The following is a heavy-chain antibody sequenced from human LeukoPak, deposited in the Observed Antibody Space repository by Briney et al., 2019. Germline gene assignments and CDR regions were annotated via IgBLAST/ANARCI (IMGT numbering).Heavy chain of an antibody. V-gene: IGHV3-48*03. Sequence: PGGSLRLSCAASGFTFSSYAMNWVRQAPGKGLEWVSYISSSGSTIYYADSVKGRFTISRDNAKNSLYLQMNSLRAEDTAVYYCERQGVGELLRPAFDYWGQGTLVTVSS. CDR2: ISSSGSTI. J-gene: IGHJ4*02. CDR3: ERQGVGELLRPAFDY. CDR1: GFTFSSYA. D-gene: IGHD1-26*01.